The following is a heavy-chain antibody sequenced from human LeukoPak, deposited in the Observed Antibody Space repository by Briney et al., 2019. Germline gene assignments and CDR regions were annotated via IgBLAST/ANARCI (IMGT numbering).Heavy chain of an antibody. D-gene: IGHD5-24*01. V-gene: IGHV3-23*01. CDR1: GFTFSSHA. CDR3: AKMTVTIYFDY. Sequence: GGSLRLSCAASGFTFSSHAMSWVRQAPGKGLEWVSTISGSGTTYYADSVKGRFTISRDNSRNTLYLQMNSLRAEDTALYYCAKMTVTIYFDYWGQGTLVTVSS. J-gene: IGHJ4*02. CDR2: ISGSGTT.